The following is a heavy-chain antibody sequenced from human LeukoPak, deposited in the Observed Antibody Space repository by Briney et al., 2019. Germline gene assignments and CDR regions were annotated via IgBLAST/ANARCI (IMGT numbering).Heavy chain of an antibody. J-gene: IGHJ4*02. D-gene: IGHD3-10*01. CDR1: GFTFGDYA. Sequence: GGSLRLSCAASGFTFGDYAMTWVRQAPGKGLEWVGFIRRAIYGGTTEYAASVKGRFTISGDDSKTIVHLQMNSLKTEDTAVYYRSRAVSGYFGLYYFDSWGQGTLVTVSS. CDR2: IRRAIYGGTT. CDR3: SRAVSGYFGLYYFDS. V-gene: IGHV3-49*04.